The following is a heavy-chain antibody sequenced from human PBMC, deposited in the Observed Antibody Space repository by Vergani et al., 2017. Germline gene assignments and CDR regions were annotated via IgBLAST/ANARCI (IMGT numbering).Heavy chain of an antibody. D-gene: IGHD4-11*01. CDR3: ASVDRNSIFY. V-gene: IGHV3-7*01. J-gene: IGHJ4*02. CDR2: IKQDGSEK. CDR1: GFTFSSYW. Sequence: EVQLVESGGGLVQPGGSLRLSCAASGFTFSSYWMSWVRQAAGKGREWVANIKQDGSEKYYVDSVKGRFTISRDNAKTSLYLQMNSLRAEDTAVYYCASVDRNSIFYWGQGTLVTVSS.